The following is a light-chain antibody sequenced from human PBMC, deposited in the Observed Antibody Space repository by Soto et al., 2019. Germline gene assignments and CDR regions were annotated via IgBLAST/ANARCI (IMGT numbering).Light chain of an antibody. Sequence: EIVLTQSPATLSLSPGERANISCRASQSVSSYLAWYQQKPGQAPRLLIYDASNRATGIPARFSGSGSGTGFTLTISSLEPEDFAVYYCQQRSNWRTFGQGTRLEI. CDR2: DAS. CDR1: QSVSSY. CDR3: QQRSNWRT. V-gene: IGKV3-11*01. J-gene: IGKJ5*01.